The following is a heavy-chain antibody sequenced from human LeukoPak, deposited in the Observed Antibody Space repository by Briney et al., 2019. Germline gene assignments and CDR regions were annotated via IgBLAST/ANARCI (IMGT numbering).Heavy chain of an antibody. D-gene: IGHD4-17*01. CDR3: ARDRGDYDY. J-gene: IGHJ4*02. V-gene: IGHV4-39*07. Sequence: SETLSLTCTVSGVSISSSNSYWGWIRQPPGKGLEWIGSIYYSGNTYYNPSLKSRVTISVDTSKNQFSLKLSSVTAADTAVYYCARDRGDYDYWGQGTLVTVSS. CDR2: IYYSGNT. CDR1: GVSISSSNSY.